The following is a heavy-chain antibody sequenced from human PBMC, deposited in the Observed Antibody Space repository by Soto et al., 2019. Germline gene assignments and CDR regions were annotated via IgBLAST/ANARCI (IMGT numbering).Heavy chain of an antibody. CDR1: GFTFSIYA. Sequence: QVQLVESGGGVVQPGRSLRVSCAASGFTFSIYAMHWVRQAPGTGLEWVAVISYDGTKTYYADSGKGRFTISRDNSKNTVYLQMNSLRDEDTAVYYCAKDRGPRRQWLIDHFDYWGQGTLVTVSP. CDR2: ISYDGTKT. J-gene: IGHJ4*02. D-gene: IGHD6-19*01. CDR3: AKDRGPRRQWLIDHFDY. V-gene: IGHV3-30*18.